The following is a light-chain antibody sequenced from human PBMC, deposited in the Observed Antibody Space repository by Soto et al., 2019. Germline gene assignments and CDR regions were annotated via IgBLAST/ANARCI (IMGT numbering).Light chain of an antibody. CDR1: SSNIGSNT. Sequence: QSVLTQPPSASGTPGQRVTISWSGSSSNIGSNTVNWYQQLPGTAPKLLIYSNNQRPSGVPDRFSGSKSGTSASLAISGLQSEDEADYYCAAWDDSLNGGVFGTGTKLTVL. CDR2: SNN. CDR3: AAWDDSLNGGV. J-gene: IGLJ1*01. V-gene: IGLV1-44*01.